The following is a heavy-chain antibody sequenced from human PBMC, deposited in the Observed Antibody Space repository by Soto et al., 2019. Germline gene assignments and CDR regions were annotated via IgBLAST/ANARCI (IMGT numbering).Heavy chain of an antibody. Sequence: QVQLVESGGGVVQPGRSLRLSCAASGFTFSSYGMHWVRQAPGKGLEWVAVISYDGSNKYYADSVKGRFTISRDNSKNTLYQQMNSLGAEDTAVYYCAKDSAGYYDFWSGYYYYYYGMDVWGQGTTVTVSS. CDR2: ISYDGSNK. V-gene: IGHV3-30*18. CDR1: GFTFSSYG. D-gene: IGHD3-3*01. CDR3: AKDSAGYYDFWSGYYYYYYGMDV. J-gene: IGHJ6*02.